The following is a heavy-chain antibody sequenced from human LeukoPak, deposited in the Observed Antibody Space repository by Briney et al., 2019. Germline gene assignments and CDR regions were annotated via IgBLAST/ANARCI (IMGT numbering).Heavy chain of an antibody. CDR3: AREATWGEWYFDH. J-gene: IGHJ4*02. Sequence: PGGSLRLSCVASGITFSRHGMDWVRQAPGKGLEWVAVIAADGGVKHYADSVKGRFTVSRDNSKSTLYLQMNSLSVEDTAIYYCAREATWGEWYFDHWGQGTPVTVSS. D-gene: IGHD3-3*01. CDR1: GITFSRHG. V-gene: IGHV3-30*03. CDR2: IAADGGVK.